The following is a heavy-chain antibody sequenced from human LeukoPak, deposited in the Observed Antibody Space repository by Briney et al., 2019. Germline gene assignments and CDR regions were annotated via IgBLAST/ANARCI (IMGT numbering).Heavy chain of an antibody. CDR2: INHSGST. J-gene: IGHJ5*02. Sequence: SETLSLTCAVYGGSFSGYYWSWIRQPPGKGLEWIGEINHSGSTNYNPSLKSRVTISVDTSKNQFSLKLSSVTAADTAVYYCASWGFPHWFDPWGQGTLVTVSS. CDR3: ASWGFPHWFDP. D-gene: IGHD7-27*01. V-gene: IGHV4-34*01. CDR1: GGSFSGYY.